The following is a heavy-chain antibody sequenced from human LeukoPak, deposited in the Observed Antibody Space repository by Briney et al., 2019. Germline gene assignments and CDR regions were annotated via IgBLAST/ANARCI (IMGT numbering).Heavy chain of an antibody. V-gene: IGHV1-46*01. CDR2: INPSGDST. J-gene: IGHJ5*02. Sequence: ASVKLSCKASGYTFTSNHIHCVRQAPGQGLEWMGVINPSGDSTSYAQKFQGRVTMTRDTFTSTVYMELSSLRSEDTAIYYCAKLAASETGEGSWGQGTLVTVSS. CDR1: GYTFTSNH. D-gene: IGHD6-13*01. CDR3: AKLAASETGEGS.